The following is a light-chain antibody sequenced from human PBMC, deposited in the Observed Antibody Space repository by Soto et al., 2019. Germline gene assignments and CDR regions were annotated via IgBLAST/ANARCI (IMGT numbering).Light chain of an antibody. Sequence: DIQMTQSPSTLSASVGDTVTITCRAIQSISSWLAWYQQKPGKAPKVLIYKASSLESGVPSRFSGSGSGTEFTRTISSLQPDDSATYYCQQYQSLWTFGQGTKVEIK. CDR1: QSISSW. CDR3: QQYQSLWT. J-gene: IGKJ1*01. CDR2: KAS. V-gene: IGKV1-5*03.